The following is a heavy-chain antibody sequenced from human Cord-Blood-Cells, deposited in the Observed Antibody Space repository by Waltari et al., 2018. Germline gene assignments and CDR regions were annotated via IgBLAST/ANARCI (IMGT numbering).Heavy chain of an antibody. CDR3: ARCPYSSSWSPLDY. D-gene: IGHD6-13*01. Sequence: EVPLVESGGGLVQPGGSLRLSCSASGFPFRRHWLASVRRAPGKGLEWVANIKQDGSEKYYVDSVKGRFTISRDNAKNSLYLQMNSLRAEDTAVYYCARCPYSSSWSPLDYWGQGTLVTVSS. J-gene: IGHJ4*02. V-gene: IGHV3-7*01. CDR2: IKQDGSEK. CDR1: GFPFRRHW.